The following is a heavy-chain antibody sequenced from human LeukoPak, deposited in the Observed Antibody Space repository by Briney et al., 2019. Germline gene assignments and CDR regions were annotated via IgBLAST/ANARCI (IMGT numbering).Heavy chain of an antibody. Sequence: PGGSLRLSCAASGFTFSTYWMCWVRQAPGKGLEWVANIKEDGSETNYVESVKGRFFMSRDNAKNSQRLQMNSLRVEDSAVYYCARCEGFYDYFSGNPTYYFYMDVWGKGTTVTVSS. CDR1: GFTFSTYW. V-gene: IGHV3-7*01. CDR3: ARCEGFYDYFSGNPTYYFYMDV. J-gene: IGHJ6*03. D-gene: IGHD3-16*01. CDR2: IKEDGSET.